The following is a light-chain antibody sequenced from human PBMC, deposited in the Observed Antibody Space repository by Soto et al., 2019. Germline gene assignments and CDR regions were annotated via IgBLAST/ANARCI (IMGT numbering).Light chain of an antibody. CDR2: ESS. Sequence: EIVLTQSPATLSLSPGERATLSCRASQNVANYLDWYQQKPGQAPRLLIYESSNRATGIAARFSGSGSGTDFTLTISSLEPEDFDVHYCQQSSNWPQTLGQGTKVDIK. J-gene: IGKJ1*01. V-gene: IGKV3-11*01. CDR3: QQSSNWPQT. CDR1: QNVANY.